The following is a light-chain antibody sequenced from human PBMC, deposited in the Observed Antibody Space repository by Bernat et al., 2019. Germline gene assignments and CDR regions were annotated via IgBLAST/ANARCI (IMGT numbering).Light chain of an antibody. J-gene: IGLJ3*02. V-gene: IGLV1-47*01. Sequence: QSVLTQPPSASGTPGQTVTISCSGSSSNIGSHAVYWYQQLPGTAPRLLIYTTDRRPSGVPDRFSGSKSGTSGSLAISGLRADDEADYSCATWDDSLGGRVFGGGTKLTVL. CDR3: ATWDDSLGGRV. CDR1: SSNIGSHA. CDR2: TTD.